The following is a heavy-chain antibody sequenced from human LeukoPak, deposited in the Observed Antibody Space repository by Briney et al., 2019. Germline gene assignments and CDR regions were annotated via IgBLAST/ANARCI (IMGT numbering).Heavy chain of an antibody. CDR3: ARVVWNYYDSSGYGAFDI. D-gene: IGHD3-22*01. Sequence: GRSLRLSCAASGFTFNTYGMHWVRQAPGQGLEWLGIINPSGGSTSYAQKYQGRVTMTRDTSTTTVYMELSSLRSEDTAVYYCARVVWNYYDSSGYGAFDIWGQGTMVTVSS. J-gene: IGHJ3*02. CDR2: INPSGGST. V-gene: IGHV1-46*02. CDR1: GFTFNTYG.